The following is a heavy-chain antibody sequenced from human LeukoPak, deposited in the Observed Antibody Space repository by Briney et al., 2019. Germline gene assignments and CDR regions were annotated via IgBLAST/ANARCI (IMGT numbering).Heavy chain of an antibody. J-gene: IGHJ6*03. CDR2: TYYRSKWYN. Sequence: SQTLSLTCAISGDSVSSNSAAWNWIRQSPSRGLEWLGRTYYRSKWYNDYAVSVKSRITINPDTSKNKFSLQLNSVTPEDTAVYYCARDLPIFGVVYYYYYYMDVWGKGTTVTVSS. CDR3: ARDLPIFGVVYYYYYYMDV. D-gene: IGHD3-3*01. V-gene: IGHV6-1*01. CDR1: GDSVSSNSAA.